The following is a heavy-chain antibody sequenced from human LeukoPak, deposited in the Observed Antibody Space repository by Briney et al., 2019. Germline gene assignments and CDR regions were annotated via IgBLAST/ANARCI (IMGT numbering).Heavy chain of an antibody. CDR3: ARDLNYYDSSGYYS. D-gene: IGHD3-22*01. Sequence: SETLSLTCAVYGGSFCGYYWSWIRQPPGKGLEWIGEINHSGSTNYNPSLKSRVTISVDTSKNQFSLKLSSVTAADTAVYYCARDLNYYDSSGYYSWGQGTLVTVSS. J-gene: IGHJ5*02. CDR2: INHSGST. CDR1: GGSFCGYY. V-gene: IGHV4-34*01.